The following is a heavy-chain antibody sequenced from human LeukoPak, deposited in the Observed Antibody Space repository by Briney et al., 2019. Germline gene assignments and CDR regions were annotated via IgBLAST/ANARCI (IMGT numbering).Heavy chain of an antibody. D-gene: IGHD3-3*01. J-gene: IGHJ4*02. V-gene: IGHV4-39*07. Sequence: PSETLSLTCTVSGGSISSSSYYWGWIRQPPGKGLEWIGSIYHSGSTNYNPSLKSRVTISVDKSKNQFSLKLSSVTAADTAVYYCARDLTTIFGVVIIRDWGQGTLVTVSS. CDR1: GGSISSSSYY. CDR3: ARDLTTIFGVVIIRD. CDR2: IYHSGST.